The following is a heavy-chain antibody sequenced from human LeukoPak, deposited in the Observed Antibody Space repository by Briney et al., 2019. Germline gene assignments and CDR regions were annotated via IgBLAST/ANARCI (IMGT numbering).Heavy chain of an antibody. CDR2: MNPNSGNT. V-gene: IGHV1-8*02. Sequence: ASVKVSCKASGYTFTSYGISWVRQAPGQGLEWMGWMNPNSGNTGYAQKFQGRVTMTRNTSISTAYMELSSLRSEDTAVYYCAGIVGATGVPWGQGTLVTVSS. CDR3: AGIVGATGVP. CDR1: GYTFTSYG. D-gene: IGHD1-26*01. J-gene: IGHJ5*02.